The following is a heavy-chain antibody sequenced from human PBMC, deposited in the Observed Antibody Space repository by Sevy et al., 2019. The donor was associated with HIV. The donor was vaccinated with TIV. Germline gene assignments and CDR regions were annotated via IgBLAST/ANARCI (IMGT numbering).Heavy chain of an antibody. CDR3: ARFKDY. J-gene: IGHJ4*02. V-gene: IGHV3-7*01. Sequence: GGSLRLSCVASGFTFSSYWMTWVRQAPGRGLEWVANIRQDGSDKFYVDSVKGRFTISRDNAKNSLYLQMNSLRAEDTAVYYCARFKDYWGQGTLVTVSS. CDR2: IRQDGSDK. CDR1: GFTFSSYW.